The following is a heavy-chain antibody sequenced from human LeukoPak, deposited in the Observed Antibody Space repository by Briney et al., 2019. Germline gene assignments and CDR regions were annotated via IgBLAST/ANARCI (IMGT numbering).Heavy chain of an antibody. J-gene: IGHJ4*02. D-gene: IGHD1-26*01. V-gene: IGHV3-73*01. CDR1: GFTFSGSP. Sequence: GGSLKLSSAASGFTFSGSPIHWVPQASGQGRKWCGRIRSKANSYATAYAASVKGRFTSSGDDSKNTAYLQRNSLKSEDTAVYYCTRIMSSGREDYWGQGTLVTVP. CDR3: TRIMSSGREDY. CDR2: IRSKANSYAT.